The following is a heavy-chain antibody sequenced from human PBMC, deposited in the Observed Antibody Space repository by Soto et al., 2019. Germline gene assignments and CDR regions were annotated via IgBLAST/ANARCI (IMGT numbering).Heavy chain of an antibody. CDR3: ARGVPYGDYNDFYYGMDV. CDR2: IIPDFGTA. V-gene: IGHV1-69*01. D-gene: IGHD4-17*01. Sequence: QVQLVQSGTEVKKPGSSVKVSCKTSGGTFSNYGINWVRQAPGQGLEWMGGIIPDFGTANYAQRFHGRVTITADESTSTVYMEVISLRSEDTAVYYCARGVPYGDYNDFYYGMDVWGQGTTVTVSS. J-gene: IGHJ6*02. CDR1: GGTFSNYG.